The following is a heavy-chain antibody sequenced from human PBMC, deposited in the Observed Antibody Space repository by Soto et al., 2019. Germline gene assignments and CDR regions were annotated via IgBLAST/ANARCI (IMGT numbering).Heavy chain of an antibody. V-gene: IGHV3-23*01. CDR3: AKSYYVDYYYGMDV. CDR2: ISGSGGST. Sequence: QPGGSLRLSCAASGFTFSSYAMSWVRQAPGKGLEWVSAISGSGGSTYYADSVKGRFTISRDNSKNALYLQMNSLRAEDTAVYYCAKSYYVDYYYGMDVWGQGTTVTVSS. D-gene: IGHD1-26*01. CDR1: GFTFSSYA. J-gene: IGHJ6*02.